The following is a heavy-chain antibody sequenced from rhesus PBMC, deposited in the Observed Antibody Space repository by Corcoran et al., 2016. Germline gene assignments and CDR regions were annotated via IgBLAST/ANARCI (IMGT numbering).Heavy chain of an antibody. D-gene: IGHD5-12*01. V-gene: IGHV1-70*01. CDR3: AASPGDSYSYVY. CDR2: IHPGYGLT. CDR1: GHIFTSYD. Sequence: QEQLVQSGAEVKKPGASVKVSCKASGHIFTSYDISWLRQATGQGFDWMGGIHPGYGLTCNAYKFQGRVTITADMSTITVYMGVNSLRCENMAVCYCAASPGDSYSYVYWSQGVLVTVSS. J-gene: IGHJ4*01.